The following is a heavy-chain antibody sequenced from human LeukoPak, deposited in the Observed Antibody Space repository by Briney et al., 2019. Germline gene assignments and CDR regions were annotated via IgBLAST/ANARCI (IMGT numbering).Heavy chain of an antibody. Sequence: PGGSLRLSCIASGFTFSSYWMAWVRQVPGKGLEWLANIKPDGTDKYYVESVKGRFTISRDNAKSSLYLQMSSLGVEDTAVYYCAREHIGRVGASNWIDPWGQGTLVTVSS. J-gene: IGHJ5*02. CDR1: GFTFSSYW. V-gene: IGHV3-7*03. CDR3: AREHIGRVGASNWIDP. D-gene: IGHD1-26*01. CDR2: IKPDGTDK.